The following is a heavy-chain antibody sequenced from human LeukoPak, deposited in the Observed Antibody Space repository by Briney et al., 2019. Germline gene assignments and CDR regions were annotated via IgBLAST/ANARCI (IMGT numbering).Heavy chain of an antibody. CDR1: GYTFTSYY. D-gene: IGHD2-2*01. CDR2: MNPNSGNT. J-gene: IGHJ5*02. V-gene: IGHV1-8*01. Sequence: GASVKVSCKASGYTFTSYYINWVRQATGQGLEWMGWMNPNSGNTGYAQKFQGRVTMTRNTSISTAYMELSSLRSEDTAVYYCARVGRYCSSTSCNGPWFDPWGQGTLVTVSS. CDR3: ARVGRYCSSTSCNGPWFDP.